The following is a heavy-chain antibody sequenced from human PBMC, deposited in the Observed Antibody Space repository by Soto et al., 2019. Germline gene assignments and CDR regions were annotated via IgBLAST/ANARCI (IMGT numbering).Heavy chain of an antibody. J-gene: IGHJ6*02. Sequence: GASVKVSCKASGGTFSSYAISWVRQAPGQGLEWMGGIIPIFGTANYAQKFQGRVTITADESTSTAYMELSSLRSEDTAVYYCARDLPGRSSSWYFARDYYYGMDVWGQGTTVTVSS. CDR3: ARDLPGRSSSWYFARDYYYGMDV. V-gene: IGHV1-69*13. CDR2: IIPIFGTA. D-gene: IGHD6-13*01. CDR1: GGTFSSYA.